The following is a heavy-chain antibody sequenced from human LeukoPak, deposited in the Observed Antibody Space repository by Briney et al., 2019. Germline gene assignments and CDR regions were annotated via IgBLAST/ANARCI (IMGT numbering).Heavy chain of an antibody. V-gene: IGHV4-39*01. J-gene: IGHJ5*02. CDR2: IYYSGST. CDR3: ARPAAGANWFDP. Sequence: PSETLSLTCTVSGGSISSSSYYWGWIRQPPWKGLEWIGSIYYSGSTYNNPSLKSRVTIFVDTSKNQFSLKLSSVTAADTAVYYCARPAAGANWFDPWGQGTLVTVSS. CDR1: GGSISSSSYY. D-gene: IGHD6-13*01.